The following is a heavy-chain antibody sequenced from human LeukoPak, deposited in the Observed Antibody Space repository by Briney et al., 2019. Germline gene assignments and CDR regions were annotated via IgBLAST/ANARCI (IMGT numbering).Heavy chain of an antibody. CDR3: ARERDDDPFDI. V-gene: IGHV1-3*01. D-gene: IGHD1-1*01. J-gene: IGHJ3*02. CDR2: ISAGSGNT. Sequence: ASVKVSCKASGDSSTTNAIVWLRQAPGQRPEWMGWISAGSGNTKYSQTFQDRLTLTRDTAASTVYMDLSSLRPEDTAVYFCARERDDDPFDIWGQGTLVIVSS. CDR1: GDSSTTNA.